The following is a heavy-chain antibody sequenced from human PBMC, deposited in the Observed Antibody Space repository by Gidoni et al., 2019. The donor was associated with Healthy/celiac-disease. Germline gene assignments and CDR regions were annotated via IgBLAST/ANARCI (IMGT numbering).Heavy chain of an antibody. D-gene: IGHD3-10*02. J-gene: IGHJ4*02. V-gene: IGHV3-30*18. CDR3: ANLEMATMFSVY. CDR1: GFTFSSYG. Sequence: QVQLVESGGGVVQPGRSLRLSCAASGFTFSSYGMHWVRQAPGKGLEWVAVISYDGSNKYYADSVKGRFTISRDNSKNTLYLQMNSLRAEDTAVYYCANLEMATMFSVYWGQGTLVTVSS. CDR2: ISYDGSNK.